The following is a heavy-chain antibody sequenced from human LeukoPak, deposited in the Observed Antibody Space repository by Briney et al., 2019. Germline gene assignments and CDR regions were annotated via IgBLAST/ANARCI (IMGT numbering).Heavy chain of an antibody. CDR1: GFTFSNYW. D-gene: IGHD3-22*01. CDR3: ARDQYYYDTSGSYPIDS. J-gene: IGHJ4*02. CDR2: IKPDGGER. V-gene: IGHV3-7*01. Sequence: GGSLRLSCAASGFTFSNYWMNWVRQAPGKGLEWVAIIKPDGGERYYVDSVKGRFTISRDNAKNSLHLQMNNLRAEDTAVYYCARDQYYYDTSGSYPIDSWGQGTLVTVSS.